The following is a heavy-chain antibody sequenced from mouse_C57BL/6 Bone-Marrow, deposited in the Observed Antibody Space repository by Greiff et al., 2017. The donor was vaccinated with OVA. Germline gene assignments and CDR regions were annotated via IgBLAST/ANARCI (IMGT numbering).Heavy chain of an antibody. J-gene: IGHJ2*01. CDR2: IDPEYGDT. D-gene: IGHD2-1*01. CDR3: TSYGNCDY. Sequence: EVQLQQSGAELVRPGASVKLSCTASGFNIKDDYMHWVKQRPEQGLEWIGWIDPEYGDTEYASKFKGKDTITAAKSYNTAYLQLSSLTSEDTAVYYGTSYGNCDYWGQGTTLTVSS. V-gene: IGHV14-4*01. CDR1: GFNIKDDY.